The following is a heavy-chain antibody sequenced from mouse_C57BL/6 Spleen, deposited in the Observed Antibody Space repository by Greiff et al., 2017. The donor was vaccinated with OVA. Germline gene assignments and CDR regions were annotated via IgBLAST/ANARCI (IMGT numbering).Heavy chain of an antibody. V-gene: IGHV5-4*01. CDR1: GFTFSSYA. D-gene: IGHD1-1*01. Sequence: EVKLMESGGGLVKPGGSLKLSCAASGFTFSSYAMSWVRQTPEKRLEWVATISDGGSYTYYPDNVKGRFTISRDNAKNNLYLQMSHLKSEDTAMYYCARDAYYGSSYEWYFDVWGTGTTVTVSS. J-gene: IGHJ1*03. CDR2: ISDGGSYT. CDR3: ARDAYYGSSYEWYFDV.